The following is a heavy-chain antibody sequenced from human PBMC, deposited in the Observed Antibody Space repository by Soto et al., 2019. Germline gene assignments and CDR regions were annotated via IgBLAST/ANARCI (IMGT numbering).Heavy chain of an antibody. V-gene: IGHV1-18*01. D-gene: IGHD2-2*01. J-gene: IGHJ6*02. CDR3: ARVLTSLLRGVYGMDV. CDR1: GYTFTSYG. CDR2: ISAYNGNT. Sequence: ASVKVSCKTSGYTFTSYGISWVRQAPGQGLEWMGWISAYNGNTNYAQKLQGRVAMTTDTSTSTAYMELRSLRSDDTTVYYCARVLTSLLRGVYGMDVWGQGTTVTVSS.